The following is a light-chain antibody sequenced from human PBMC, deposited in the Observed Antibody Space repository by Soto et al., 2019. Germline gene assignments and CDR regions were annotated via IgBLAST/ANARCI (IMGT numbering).Light chain of an antibody. CDR2: KTS. CDR1: QNINSW. CDR3: QQYNGYSRT. V-gene: IGKV1-5*03. J-gene: IGKJ1*01. Sequence: DIQMTQSPSTLSASVGDRVTITCRASQNINSWLAWYQQKPGKAPKLLIYKTSSLESGVPSRFSGSGSGTEFTLTISSLKPDDFATYYCQQYNGYSRTFGQGTKVEIK.